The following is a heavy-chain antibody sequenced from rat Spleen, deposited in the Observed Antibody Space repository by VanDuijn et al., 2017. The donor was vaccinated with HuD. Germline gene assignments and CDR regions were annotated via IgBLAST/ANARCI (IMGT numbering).Heavy chain of an antibody. Sequence: EVQLVESGGGLVQPGRSLKLSCVASGFTFNNYWMTWIRQAPGKGLEWVASITNTGGSTYYPDSVKGRFTISRDNAKSTLYLQMNSLRSEDTATYYCTRDGDYYYDGYYHVPVMDAWGQGASVTVSS. D-gene: IGHD1-12*03. CDR1: GFTFNNYW. J-gene: IGHJ4*01. CDR2: ITNTGGST. CDR3: TRDGDYYYDGYYHVPVMDA. V-gene: IGHV5-31*01.